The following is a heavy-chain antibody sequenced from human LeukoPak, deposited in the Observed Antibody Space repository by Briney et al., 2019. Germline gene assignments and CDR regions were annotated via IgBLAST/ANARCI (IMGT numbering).Heavy chain of an antibody. Sequence: PGGSLRLSCAASGFTFSSYGMHWVRQAPGKGLKWVSVISSVGSNKYYADSVKGRFTISRDNSKNTLYLQMNSLRAEDTAVYYCAKDLRIVVVPAATYGMDVWGKGTTVTVSS. CDR1: GFTFSSYG. CDR3: AKDLRIVVVPAATYGMDV. V-gene: IGHV3-30*18. D-gene: IGHD2-2*01. J-gene: IGHJ6*04. CDR2: ISSVGSNK.